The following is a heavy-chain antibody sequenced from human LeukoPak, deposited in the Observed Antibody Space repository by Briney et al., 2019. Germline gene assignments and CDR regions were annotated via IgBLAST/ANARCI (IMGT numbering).Heavy chain of an antibody. J-gene: IGHJ4*02. V-gene: IGHV3-23*01. D-gene: IGHD3-16*01. CDR3: AKVGVGWVAFEY. Sequence: PGGSLRLSCAASGFTFSNFAMSWVRQAPGKGLQWVSAISDSGVGTFSADSVKGRFTISRDNSKNTLYLQMNSPRAEDTAVYYCAKVGVGWVAFEYWGQGTLVTVSS. CDR2: ISDSGVGT. CDR1: GFTFSNFA.